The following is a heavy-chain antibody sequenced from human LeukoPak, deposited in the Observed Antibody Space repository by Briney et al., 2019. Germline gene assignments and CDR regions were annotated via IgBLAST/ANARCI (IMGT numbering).Heavy chain of an antibody. J-gene: IGHJ4*01. Sequence: GGSLRLSCAASGFTFSSYAMSWVRQAPGKGLEWVSAISGSGGSTYYADSVKGRFTISRDNSKNTLYLQMNSLRAEDTAVYYCAKGTGGETRWLQFMDDWGQGTLVTVSS. CDR2: ISGSGGST. CDR3: AKGTGGETRWLQFMDD. V-gene: IGHV3-23*01. CDR1: GFTFSSYA. D-gene: IGHD5-24*01.